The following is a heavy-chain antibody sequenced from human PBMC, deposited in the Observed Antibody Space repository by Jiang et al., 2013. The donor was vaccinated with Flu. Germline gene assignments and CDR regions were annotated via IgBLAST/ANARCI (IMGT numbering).Heavy chain of an antibody. CDR3: ARRRDGYKYYYGMDV. CDR1: GDTISETIYY. Sequence: GSGLVKPSETLSLTCTVSGDTISETIYYWGWIRQPSGKGLEWIGTVYYDGTTYYNPSLKSRVTISVDTSKNQVSLKLSSVTAADTAVYYCARRRDGYKYYYGMDVWGQGTTVTVSS. J-gene: IGHJ6*02. CDR2: VYYDGTT. D-gene: IGHD5-24*01. V-gene: IGHV4-39*01.